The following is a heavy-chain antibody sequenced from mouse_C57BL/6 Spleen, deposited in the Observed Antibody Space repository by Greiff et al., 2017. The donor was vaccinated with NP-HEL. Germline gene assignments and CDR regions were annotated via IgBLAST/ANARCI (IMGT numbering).Heavy chain of an antibody. D-gene: IGHD2-5*01. V-gene: IGHV5-16*01. J-gene: IGHJ4*01. Sequence: VKLVESEGGLVQPGSSMKLSCTASGFTFSDYYMAWVRQVPEKGLEWVANINYDGSSTYYLDSLKSRFIISRDNAKNILYLQMSSLKSEDTATYYCARRAYYSNYGAMDYWGQGTSVTVSS. CDR1: GFTFSDYY. CDR2: INYDGSST. CDR3: ARRAYYSNYGAMDY.